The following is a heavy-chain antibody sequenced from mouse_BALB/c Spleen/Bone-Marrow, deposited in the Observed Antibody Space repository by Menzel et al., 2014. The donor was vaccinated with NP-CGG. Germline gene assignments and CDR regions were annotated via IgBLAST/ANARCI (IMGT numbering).Heavy chain of an antibody. Sequence: VNVVESGAELMKPGASVKISCKATGYTFSSYWIEWVKQRPGHGLEWIGEILPGSGSTNYNEKFKGKATFTADTSSNTAYMQLSSLTSEDSAVYYCARNGNYPAWFAYWGQGTLVTVSA. J-gene: IGHJ3*01. V-gene: IGHV1-9*01. CDR2: ILPGSGST. D-gene: IGHD2-1*01. CDR1: GYTFSSYW. CDR3: ARNGNYPAWFAY.